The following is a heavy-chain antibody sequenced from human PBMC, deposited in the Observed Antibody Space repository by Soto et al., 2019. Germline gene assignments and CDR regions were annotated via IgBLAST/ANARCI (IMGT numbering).Heavy chain of an antibody. CDR2: ISAYNGNT. J-gene: IGHJ3*02. D-gene: IGHD3-3*01. V-gene: IGHV1-18*01. CDR1: GYTFTSYG. Sequence: ASVKVSCKASGYTFTSYGISLVRQAPGQGLEWMGWISAYNGNTNYAQKLQGRVTMTTDTSTSTAYMELRSLRSDDTAVYYCARDLRSGYDFWSGYPYAFDIWGQGTMVTVSS. CDR3: ARDLRSGYDFWSGYPYAFDI.